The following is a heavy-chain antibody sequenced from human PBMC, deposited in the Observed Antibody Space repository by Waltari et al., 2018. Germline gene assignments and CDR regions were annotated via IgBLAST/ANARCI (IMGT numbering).Heavy chain of an antibody. CDR3: ARLLWHTSGWIPFDY. D-gene: IGHD6-19*01. CDR2: INPSGGST. J-gene: IGHJ4*02. V-gene: IGHV1-46*01. CDR1: GYTFTSYY. Sequence: QVQLVQSGAEVKKPGASVKVSCKASGYTFTSYYMHWVRQAPGQGLEWMGIINPSGGSTSYAQKFQGRVTMTRDTSTSTVYMELSSLKASDTAMYYCARLLWHTSGWIPFDYWGQGTLLTVSS.